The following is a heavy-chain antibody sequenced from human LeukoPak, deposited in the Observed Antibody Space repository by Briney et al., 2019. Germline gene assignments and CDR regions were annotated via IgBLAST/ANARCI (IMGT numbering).Heavy chain of an antibody. CDR1: GGSISSYY. CDR2: IHYSGST. CDR3: ARFATTVVTSRAFDI. D-gene: IGHD4-23*01. J-gene: IGHJ3*02. Sequence: SETLSLTCTVSGGSISSYYWSWIRQPPGKGLEWTGYIHYSGSTNYNPSLKSRVTISVDTSKNQFSLRLSSVTAADTAVYYCARFATTVVTSRAFDIWGQGTMVTVSS. V-gene: IGHV4-59*08.